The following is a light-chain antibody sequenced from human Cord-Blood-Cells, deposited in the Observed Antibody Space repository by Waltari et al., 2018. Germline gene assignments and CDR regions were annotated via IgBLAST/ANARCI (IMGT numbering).Light chain of an antibody. CDR1: QSVLYSSNNKNY. CDR3: QQYYSTPYT. CDR2: WGS. J-gene: IGKJ2*01. V-gene: IGKV4-1*01. Sequence: DIVMTQSPDSLAVSLGERATINCKSSQSVLYSSNNKNYLAWYKQKRGQPPKLLIYWGSTRESGVPDRYSGSGSGPDFTLTISSLQAKDVAVYYCQQYYSTPYTFGQGTKLEIK.